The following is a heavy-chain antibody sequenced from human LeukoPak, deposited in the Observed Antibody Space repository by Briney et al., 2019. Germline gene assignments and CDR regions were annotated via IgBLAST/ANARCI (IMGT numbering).Heavy chain of an antibody. CDR1: GYTFTSYY. CDR2: INPSGGST. D-gene: IGHD1-26*01. J-gene: IGHJ4*02. V-gene: IGHV1-46*01. Sequence: ASVKVSCKASGYTFTSYYMHWVRQAPGQGLEWMGIINPSGGSTSYAQKFQGRVTMTRDTSTCTVYMELSSLRSEDTAVYYCARAGGVYSGSYYFDYWGQGTLVTVSS. CDR3: ARAGGVYSGSYYFDY.